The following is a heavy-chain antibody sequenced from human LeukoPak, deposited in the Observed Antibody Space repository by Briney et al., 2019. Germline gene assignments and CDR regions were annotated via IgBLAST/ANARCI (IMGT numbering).Heavy chain of an antibody. V-gene: IGHV3-23*01. CDR1: GFTFSNYA. CDR2: ISGGGGST. Sequence: PGGSLRLSCAVSGFTFSNYAMSWVRQAPGKGLEWVSGISGGGGSTYYADSVKGRFTISRDNSKNTLYLQMNSLRAEDTAVYYCAKFKSGYDGSDAFDIWGQGTMVTVSS. J-gene: IGHJ3*02. CDR3: AKFKSGYDGSDAFDI. D-gene: IGHD5-12*01.